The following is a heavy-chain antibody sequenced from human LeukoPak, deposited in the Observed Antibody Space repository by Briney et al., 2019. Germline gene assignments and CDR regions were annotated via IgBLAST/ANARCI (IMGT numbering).Heavy chain of an antibody. V-gene: IGHV4-59*12. J-gene: IGHJ5*02. CDR1: GDSISIYY. CDR3: ARGVYVGSGSLGFDP. CDR2: ISYSGST. D-gene: IGHD3-10*01. Sequence: PSETLSLTCNVSGDSISIYYWSWIRQPPGKGLEWIGYISYSGSTTYNPSLKSRVTISADPYKNQFSLKLSSVTAADTAVYYCARGVYVGSGSLGFDPWGQGTLVTVSS.